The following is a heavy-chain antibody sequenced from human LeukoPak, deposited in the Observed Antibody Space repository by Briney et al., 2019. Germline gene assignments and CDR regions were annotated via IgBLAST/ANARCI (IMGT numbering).Heavy chain of an antibody. Sequence: GGSLRLSCAASGFTFSSYAIHWVRQAPGKGLEWVANINQDGTEKYYVDSVKGRFTISRDNAKNSLYLQMNSLRAEDTAVYYCARGTARSDYWGQGTLVTVSS. J-gene: IGHJ4*02. CDR2: INQDGTEK. D-gene: IGHD4-17*01. CDR3: ARGTARSDY. CDR1: GFTFSSYA. V-gene: IGHV3-7*01.